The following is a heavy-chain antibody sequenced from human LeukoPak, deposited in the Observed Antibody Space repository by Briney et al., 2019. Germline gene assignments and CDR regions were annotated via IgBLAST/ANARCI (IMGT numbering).Heavy chain of an antibody. Sequence: GGSLRLSCAASGFTFSSYSMNWVRQAPGKGLEWVSYIRSTSTIIHYADSVKGRFTISRDNAKNSLYLQMNSLRAEDTAVYYCAKVPRQHDNWFDPWGQGTLVTVSS. J-gene: IGHJ5*02. CDR2: IRSTSTII. CDR1: GFTFSSYS. CDR3: AKVPRQHDNWFDP. D-gene: IGHD6-13*01. V-gene: IGHV3-48*01.